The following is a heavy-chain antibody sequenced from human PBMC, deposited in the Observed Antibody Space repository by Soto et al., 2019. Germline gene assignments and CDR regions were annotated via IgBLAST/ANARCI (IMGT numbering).Heavy chain of an antibody. Sequence: GGALRLSCAASVFTFSSYAMCWVRQAPGKGLEWVSEISGSGHSTYYADSVEGRFTISRDNSKNTLYLQINSLRAEDSALYYCAKDFFMIPRGYFHYWGQGALVTVSS. CDR2: ISGSGHST. CDR1: VFTFSSYA. V-gene: IGHV3-23*01. CDR3: AKDFFMIPRGYFHY. J-gene: IGHJ4*02. D-gene: IGHD3-3*01.